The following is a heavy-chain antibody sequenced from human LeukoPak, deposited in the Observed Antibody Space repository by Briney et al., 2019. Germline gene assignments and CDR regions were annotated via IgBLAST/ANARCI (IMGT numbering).Heavy chain of an antibody. V-gene: IGHV4-38-2*02. D-gene: IGHD2-21*02. J-gene: IGHJ4*02. CDR2: IYHSGST. Sequence: SETLSLTCAVSGYSISSGYYWGWIRQPPGKGLEWIGSIYHSGSTYYNPSLKSRVTISVDTSKNQFSLKLSSVTAADTVVYYCARERGPPQAYCGGDCYSYFDYWGQGTLVTVSS. CDR1: GYSISSGYY. CDR3: ARERGPPQAYCGGDCYSYFDY.